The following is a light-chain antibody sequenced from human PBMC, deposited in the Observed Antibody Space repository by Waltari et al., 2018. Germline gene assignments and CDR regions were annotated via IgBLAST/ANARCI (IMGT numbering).Light chain of an antibody. V-gene: IGLV2-8*01. Sequence: QSALTQPPSASGSPGQSVTISCTGTSSDVGGYNYVSWYQQHPGKAPKLMIYEVNKRPAGVPDRFSGSKSGTTASLTVAGLQADDEADYYCSSYAGSRAGVFGTGTKVTVL. CDR3: SSYAGSRAGV. CDR2: EVN. CDR1: SSDVGGYNY. J-gene: IGLJ1*01.